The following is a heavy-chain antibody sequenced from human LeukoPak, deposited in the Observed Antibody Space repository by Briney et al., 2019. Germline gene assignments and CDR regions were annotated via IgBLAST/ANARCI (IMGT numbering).Heavy chain of an antibody. CDR1: GFTFGDYA. CDR2: IRSKAYGGTT. D-gene: IGHD1-26*01. J-gene: IGHJ4*02. V-gene: IGHV3-49*04. CDR3: TTHSGSYAEPGY. Sequence: PGGSLRLSCTASGFTFGDYAMSWVRQAPGKGLEWVGFIRSKAYGGTTEYAASVKGRFTISRDDSKSIAYLQMNSLKTEDTAVYYCTTHSGSYAEPGYWGQGTLVTVSS.